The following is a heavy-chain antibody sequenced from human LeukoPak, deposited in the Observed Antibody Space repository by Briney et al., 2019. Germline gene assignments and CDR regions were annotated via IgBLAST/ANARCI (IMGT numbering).Heavy chain of an antibody. CDR3: ARGAAPHYSDY. J-gene: IGHJ4*02. CDR1: GGSIRSHC. D-gene: IGHD6-6*01. CDR2: IYFSGST. V-gene: IGHV4-59*11. Sequence: PSETLSLTCTVSGGSIRSHCWSWVRQPPGKGLEWIGYIYFSGSTNYNPSLKGRVTISMGTSENQFSLKLSSVTAADTAVYYCARGAAPHYSDYWGQGTLVTVSS.